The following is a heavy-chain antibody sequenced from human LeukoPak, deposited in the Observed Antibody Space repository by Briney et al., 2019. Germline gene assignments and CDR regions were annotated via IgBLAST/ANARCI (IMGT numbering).Heavy chain of an antibody. Sequence: GGSLRLSCAASGFTFSSYWMHWVRQAPGKGLVWVSRINSDGSSTSYADSVKGRFTISRDNAKNTLYLQMNSWRAEDTAVYYCARAPSYDSSGPLGYWGQGTLVTVSS. D-gene: IGHD3-22*01. V-gene: IGHV3-74*01. CDR3: ARAPSYDSSGPLGY. CDR2: INSDGSST. J-gene: IGHJ4*02. CDR1: GFTFSSYW.